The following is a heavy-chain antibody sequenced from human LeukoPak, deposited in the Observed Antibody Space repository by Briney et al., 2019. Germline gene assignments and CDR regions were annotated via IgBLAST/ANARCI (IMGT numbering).Heavy chain of an antibody. Sequence: SETLPLTCTVSGGSISSYYWSWIRQPPGKGLEWIGYIYYSGSTNYNPSLKSRVTISVDTSKNQFSLKLSSVTAADTAVYYCARVVYGGNFDYWGQGTLVTVSS. CDR2: IYYSGST. CDR3: ARVVYGGNFDY. D-gene: IGHD4-23*01. CDR1: GGSISSYY. J-gene: IGHJ4*02. V-gene: IGHV4-59*01.